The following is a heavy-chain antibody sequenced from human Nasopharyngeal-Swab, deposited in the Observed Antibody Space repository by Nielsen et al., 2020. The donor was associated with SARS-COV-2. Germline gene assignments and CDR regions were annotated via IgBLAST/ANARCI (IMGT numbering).Heavy chain of an antibody. V-gene: IGHV1-18*01. Sequence: ASVKVSCKASGYIFTSYDISWVRQARGQGLEWMGWIGAYNGNTNYAQKFQDRVTMTTDTSTSTVYMELRSLRSDDTAVYYCARDKRIYFDSSGRLDCWGQGTLVTVSS. J-gene: IGHJ4*02. D-gene: IGHD3-22*01. CDR2: IGAYNGNT. CDR3: ARDKRIYFDSSGRLDC. CDR1: GYIFTSYD.